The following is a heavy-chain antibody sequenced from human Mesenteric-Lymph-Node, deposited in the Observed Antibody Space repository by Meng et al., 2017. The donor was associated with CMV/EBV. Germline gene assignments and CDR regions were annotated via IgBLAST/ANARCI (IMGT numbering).Heavy chain of an antibody. CDR3: ARGSSYDILTGYFDY. V-gene: IGHV4-34*01. CDR1: GGSFSGYY. CDR2: INHSGST. Sequence: QVPLYQWGAGLLKPSETLSVACAVYGGSFSGYYWNWIRQSPEKGLELIGEINHSGSTTYNPSFTSRIIISVDTSTNQISLNMSSVTAADTAVYYCARGSSYDILTGYFDYWGQGALVTVSS. D-gene: IGHD3-9*01. J-gene: IGHJ4*02.